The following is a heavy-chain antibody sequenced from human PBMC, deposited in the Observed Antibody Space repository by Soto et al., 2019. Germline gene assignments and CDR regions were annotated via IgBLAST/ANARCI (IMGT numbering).Heavy chain of an antibody. V-gene: IGHV1-18*04. CDR1: GYTFKSYD. CDR2: ISGNNGKA. D-gene: IGHD5-12*01. J-gene: IGHJ6*02. Sequence: QVQLVQSGAEVKEPGASVTVSCKASGYTFKSYDVMWVRKAPGKGLEWMGWISGNNGKADYAENFQGGVIMTTDASTATASIDLRGLRSDDTAVYYCARKGYIGNFAMDVWGQGATVTVAS. CDR3: ARKGYIGNFAMDV.